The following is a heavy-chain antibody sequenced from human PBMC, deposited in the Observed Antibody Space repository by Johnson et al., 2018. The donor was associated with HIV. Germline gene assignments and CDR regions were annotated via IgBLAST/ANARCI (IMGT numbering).Heavy chain of an antibody. Sequence: QVQLVESGGGLVKPGGSLRLSCAASGFTFSDYYMSWIRQAPGKGLEWVSGINWNGGSTGYADSVKGRFTISRDNAKNSLYLQLNSLRAEDTAVYYCARVEPIRRAIDAFDIWGQGTMVTVSS. CDR2: INWNGGST. CDR1: GFTFSDYY. V-gene: IGHV3-11*04. J-gene: IGHJ3*02. CDR3: ARVEPIRRAIDAFDI.